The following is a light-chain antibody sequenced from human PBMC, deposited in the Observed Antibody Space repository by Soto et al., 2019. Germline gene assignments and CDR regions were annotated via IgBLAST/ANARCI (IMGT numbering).Light chain of an antibody. Sequence: EFVLTQSPGTLSLSPGERATLSCRASQTVRNNYLAWYQQKPGQAPRLLIYDASSRATGIPDRFSGSGSGTDFTLTISRLEPEDFALYYCQQYGPSLITFGQGTRLEIK. CDR3: QQYGPSLIT. V-gene: IGKV3-20*01. CDR2: DAS. CDR1: QTVRNNY. J-gene: IGKJ5*01.